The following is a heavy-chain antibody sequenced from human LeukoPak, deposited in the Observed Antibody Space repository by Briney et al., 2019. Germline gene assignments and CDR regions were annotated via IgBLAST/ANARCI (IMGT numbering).Heavy chain of an antibody. V-gene: IGHV1-69*13. Sequence: ASVKVSCKASGGTFSSYAISWVRQAPGQGLEWMGGIIPIFGTANYAQKFQGRVTITADESTSTAYMELSSLRSEDTAVYYCARGGVPAAISAFDIWGQGTMVTVSS. CDR2: IIPIFGTA. CDR1: GGTFSSYA. D-gene: IGHD2-2*02. CDR3: ARGGVPAAISAFDI. J-gene: IGHJ3*02.